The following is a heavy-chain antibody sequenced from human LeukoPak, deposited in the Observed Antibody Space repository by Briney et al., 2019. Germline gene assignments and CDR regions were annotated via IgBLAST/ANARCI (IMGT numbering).Heavy chain of an antibody. J-gene: IGHJ6*03. CDR2: IYYSGST. Sequence: SETLSLTCTVSGGSISSYYWSRIRQPPGKGLEWIGYIYYSGSTNYNPTLKSRVTISVDTSKNQFSLKLSSVTAADTAVYYCARGFGSSWYEPDYYYYMDVWGKGTTVTVSS. CDR1: GGSISSYY. V-gene: IGHV4-59*08. CDR3: ARGFGSSWYEPDYYYYMDV. D-gene: IGHD6-13*01.